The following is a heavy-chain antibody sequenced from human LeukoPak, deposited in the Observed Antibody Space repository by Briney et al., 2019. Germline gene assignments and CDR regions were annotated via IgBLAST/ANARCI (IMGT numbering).Heavy chain of an antibody. V-gene: IGHV4-31*03. CDR2: IYYSGST. CDR3: ARHSAYSESYYGMDV. CDR1: GGSISSGGYY. Sequence: PSETLSLTCTVSGGSISSGGYYWSWIRQHPGKGLEWIGYIYYSGSTYYNPSLKSRVTISVDTSKNQFSLKLSSVTAADTAVYYCARHSAYSESYYGMDVWGQGTTVTVSS. J-gene: IGHJ6*02. D-gene: IGHD2-15*01.